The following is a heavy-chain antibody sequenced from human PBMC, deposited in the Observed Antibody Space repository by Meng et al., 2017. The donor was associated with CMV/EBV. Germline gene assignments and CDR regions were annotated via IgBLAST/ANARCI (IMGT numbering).Heavy chain of an antibody. J-gene: IGHJ5*02. CDR1: GGSISSGSYS. D-gene: IGHD3-10*01. Sequence: SGGSISSGSYSWSWIRQHPGKGLGWIGYIYYSGSTYYNPSLKSRVTISVDTSKNQFSLKLSSVTAADTAVYYCARDTMVRGGVWFDPWGQGTLVTVSS. CDR2: IYYSGST. CDR3: ARDTMVRGGVWFDP. V-gene: IGHV4-31*02.